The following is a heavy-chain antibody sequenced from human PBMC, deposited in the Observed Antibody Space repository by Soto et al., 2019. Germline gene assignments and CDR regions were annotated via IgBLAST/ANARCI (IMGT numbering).Heavy chain of an antibody. J-gene: IGHJ6*02. V-gene: IGHV4-34*01. D-gene: IGHD3-3*01. CDR1: GGSFSGYY. CDR3: ARVPASYDFWSGYLQGGMDV. Sequence: SETLSLTCAVYGGSFSGYYWSWIRQPPGKGLEWIGEINHSGSTNYNPSLKSRVTISVDTSKNQFSLKLSSVTAADTAVYYCARVPASYDFWSGYLQGGMDVWGQGTTVTVSS. CDR2: INHSGST.